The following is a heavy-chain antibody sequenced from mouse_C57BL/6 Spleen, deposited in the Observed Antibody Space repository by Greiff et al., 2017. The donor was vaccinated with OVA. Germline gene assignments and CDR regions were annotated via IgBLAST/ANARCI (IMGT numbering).Heavy chain of an antibody. Sequence: QVQLQQPGAGLVQPGASVKMSCTASGFTFTSYWITWVKQRPGQGLEWIGDIYPGSGSTNYNETLKSKATLTVDTSSSTAYIQLTSMTSEDSAVYNCASIWNDGYYSYFDYWGQGTTLTVSS. CDR2: IYPGSGST. J-gene: IGHJ2*01. V-gene: IGHV1-55*01. D-gene: IGHD2-3*01. CDR3: ASIWNDGYYSYFDY. CDR1: GFTFTSYW.